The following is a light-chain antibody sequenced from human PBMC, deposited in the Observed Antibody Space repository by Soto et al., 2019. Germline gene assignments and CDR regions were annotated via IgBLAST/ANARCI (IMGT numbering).Light chain of an antibody. V-gene: IGLV2-11*01. CDR2: DVS. Sequence: QSALTQPRSVSGSPGQSVTISCTGTSSDVGGYNYVSWYQQHPGKAPKLMIYDVSKRPSGVPDRFSGSKSGNTASLTISGLQAEDEADYYCCSYAGSYTSAIWVFGGGTKVTVL. CDR1: SSDVGGYNY. CDR3: CSYAGSYTSAIWV. J-gene: IGLJ3*02.